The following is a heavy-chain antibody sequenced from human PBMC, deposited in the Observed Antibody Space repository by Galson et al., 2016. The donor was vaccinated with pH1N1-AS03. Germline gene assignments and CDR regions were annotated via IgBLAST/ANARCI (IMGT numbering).Heavy chain of an antibody. D-gene: IGHD1-1*01. Sequence: CAISGDSVSSNIDAWNWIRQSPSGGLEWLGRTYWRSKWYNDYAVPVKSRITINPDTSKTQFSLQLNSVTPEDTALYYCARGRYSAFDIWGQGTMVTVSS. V-gene: IGHV6-1*01. J-gene: IGHJ3*02. CDR1: GDSVSSNIDA. CDR3: ARGRYSAFDI. CDR2: TYWRSKWYN.